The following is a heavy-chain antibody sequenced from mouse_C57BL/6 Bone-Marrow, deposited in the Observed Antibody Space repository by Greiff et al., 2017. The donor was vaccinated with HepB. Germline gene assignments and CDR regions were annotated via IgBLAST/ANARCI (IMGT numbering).Heavy chain of an antibody. J-gene: IGHJ3*01. D-gene: IGHD2-14*01. Sequence: EVHLVESGGGLVKPGGSLKLSCAASGFTFSSYAMSWVRQTPEKRLEWVATISDGGSYTYYPDNVKGRFPISRDNAKNNLYLQMGQLKSEDTAMYYCASPSYYREAWFAYWGQGTLVTVSA. CDR2: ISDGGSYT. V-gene: IGHV5-4*01. CDR3: ASPSYYREAWFAY. CDR1: GFTFSSYA.